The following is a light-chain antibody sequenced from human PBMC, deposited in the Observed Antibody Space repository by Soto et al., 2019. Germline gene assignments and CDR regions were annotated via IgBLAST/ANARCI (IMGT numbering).Light chain of an antibody. CDR1: SSNIGAGYD. J-gene: IGLJ2*01. Sequence: QSVLTQPPSVSGAPGQRVTISCTGSSSNIGAGYDVHWYQQLPGTAPKLLIYGNNNRPSGVPDRFSGSKSGTSASLAITGLQAEDGADYYCQSYDSSLSGSGVFGGGTKLTVL. CDR3: QSYDSSLSGSGV. CDR2: GNN. V-gene: IGLV1-40*01.